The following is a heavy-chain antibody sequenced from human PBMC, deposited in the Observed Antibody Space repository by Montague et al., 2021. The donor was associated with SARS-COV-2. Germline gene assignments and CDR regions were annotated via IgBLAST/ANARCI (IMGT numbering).Heavy chain of an antibody. Sequence: SETLSLTCTVSGGSITGNNWSWLRRSPGPGLEWIAYIYDGGAVNYNPSLASRVTISTDTSKNQFSLKVNSVTAADTAVYYCVRDHPYGGPRGAYDIWGQGTVVTVSS. J-gene: IGHJ3*02. CDR2: IYDGGAV. CDR3: VRDHPYGGPRGAYDI. CDR1: GGSITGNN. V-gene: IGHV4-59*01. D-gene: IGHD4-23*01.